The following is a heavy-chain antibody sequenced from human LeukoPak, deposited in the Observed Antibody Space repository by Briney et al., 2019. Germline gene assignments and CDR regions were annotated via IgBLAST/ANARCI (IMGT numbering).Heavy chain of an antibody. CDR3: ARDWIDRSLDY. Sequence: PGRSLRLSCAASGFSFSDFGIHWVRRAPGKGLEWVAVLSPHANYEYYADSVQGRFAISRDDSKNTVYLQMNSLRDEETAVYYCARDWIDRSLDYWGPGTLVTVSS. CDR2: LSPHANYE. D-gene: IGHD2-2*03. V-gene: IGHV3-33*01. J-gene: IGHJ4*02. CDR1: GFSFSDFG.